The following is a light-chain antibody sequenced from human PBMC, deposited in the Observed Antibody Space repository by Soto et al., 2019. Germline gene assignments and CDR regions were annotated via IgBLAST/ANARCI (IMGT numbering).Light chain of an antibody. CDR2: DAS. CDR1: QGLKF. J-gene: IGKJ1*01. Sequence: DIQMTQSPSSVSASVGDTVTITCRASQGLKFLAWYQQKPGKAPKCLIYDASTLESGVPSRFSGTGSGTEFTLTINSLQPDDFATYYCQQYNNFRWTFGQGTKADIK. V-gene: IGKV1-16*01. CDR3: QQYNNFRWT.